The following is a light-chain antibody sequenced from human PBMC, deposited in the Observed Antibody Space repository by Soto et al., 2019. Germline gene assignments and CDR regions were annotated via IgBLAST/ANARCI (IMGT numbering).Light chain of an antibody. CDR3: MQRIES. CDR1: QSLLDSYDGNTY. J-gene: IGKJ3*01. CDR2: TLS. Sequence: DIVMTQTPLSLPVTPGEPASISCRSSQSLLDSYDGNTYLDWYLQKPGQSPQLLIYTLSYRASGXXDRFSGSVSGSDFTLKISRVEAEDVGVYYCMQRIESLGPGTKVDIK. V-gene: IGKV2-40*01.